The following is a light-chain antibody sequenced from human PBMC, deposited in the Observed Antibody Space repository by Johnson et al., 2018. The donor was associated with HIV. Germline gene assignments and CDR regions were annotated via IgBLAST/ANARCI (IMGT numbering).Light chain of an antibody. CDR3: GTWDPSRRAYV. J-gene: IGLJ1*01. CDR1: SSNIGNNY. Sequence: QSVLTQPPSVSAAPGQKVTISCSGSSSNIGNNYVSWYQQLPRTAPKLLIYENNKRPSGVPDRFSGSKSGTAATLGITGLQTGDEADYYCGTWDPSRRAYVFGRGPNVTVL. V-gene: IGLV1-51*02. CDR2: ENN.